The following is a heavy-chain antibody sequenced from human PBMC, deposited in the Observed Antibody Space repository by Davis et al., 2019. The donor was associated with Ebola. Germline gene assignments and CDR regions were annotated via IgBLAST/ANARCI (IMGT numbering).Heavy chain of an antibody. V-gene: IGHV3-9*01. D-gene: IGHD6-13*01. CDR3: AKGIAAAGNLYYYGMDV. Sequence: SLKISCSASGFTFSSYAMHWVRQAPGKGLEWVSGISWNSGSIGYADSVKGRFTISRDNAKNSLYLQMNSLRAEDTALYYFAKGIAAAGNLYYYGMDVWGQGTTVTVSS. CDR1: GFTFSSYA. J-gene: IGHJ6*02. CDR2: ISWNSGSI.